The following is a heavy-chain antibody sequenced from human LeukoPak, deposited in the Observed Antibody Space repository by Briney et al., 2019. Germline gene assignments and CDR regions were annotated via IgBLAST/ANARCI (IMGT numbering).Heavy chain of an antibody. J-gene: IGHJ4*02. CDR1: GFTFSSYA. D-gene: IGHD6-19*01. Sequence: PGGSLRLSCAASGFTFSSYAMSWVRQAPGKGLGLDSAVSGSGGSTSYADSVKGRLTISRDNSKNTLYLQMNSLRAEDTAVYYCAKERRYSSGWYRGLNPARLDYWGQGTLVTVSS. CDR3: AKERRYSSGWYRGLNPARLDY. CDR2: VSGSGGST. V-gene: IGHV3-23*01.